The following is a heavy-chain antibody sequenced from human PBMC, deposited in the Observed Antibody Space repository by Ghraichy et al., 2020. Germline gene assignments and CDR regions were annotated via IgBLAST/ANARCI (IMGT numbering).Heavy chain of an antibody. V-gene: IGHV3-23*01. CDR2: INGGGGGS. CDR1: GFSFSGYA. D-gene: IGHD3-3*01. Sequence: GGSLRLSCAASGFSFSGYAMGWVRQAPGKGLEWISSINGGGGGSFLADAVKGRFAISRDNSKNTLYLQMSSLRDDDTALYYCAKDWFFGVVGASTQFDSWGQGTLVTVSS. J-gene: IGHJ4*02. CDR3: AKDWFFGVVGASTQFDS.